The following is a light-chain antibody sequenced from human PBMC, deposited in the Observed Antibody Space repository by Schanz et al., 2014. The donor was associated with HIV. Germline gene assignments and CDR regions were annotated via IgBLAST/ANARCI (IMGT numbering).Light chain of an antibody. J-gene: IGLJ1*01. CDR3: AAWDASLNGYV. CDR2: GNN. CDR1: SSTFRSNA. V-gene: IGLV1-44*01. Sequence: QSVLTQPPSASGTPGQRVTISCSGSSSTFRSNAVNWYQQLPGTAPKLLVHGNNQRPSGVPDQFSVSKSGTSASLAISGLRPEDEADYYCAAWDASLNGYVFGTGTKLTVL.